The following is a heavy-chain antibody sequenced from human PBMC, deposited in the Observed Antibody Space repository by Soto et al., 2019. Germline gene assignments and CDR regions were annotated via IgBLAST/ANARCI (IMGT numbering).Heavy chain of an antibody. Sequence: SETLSLTCTVSGGSISSGIYCWGWIRQPPGKGLDWIGSIYYSGSTYYTPSLKSRVTISVDTSKNQFSLKLSSVTAADTAVYYCARGPLGDFWSGYYDAFDIWGQGTMVTVSS. J-gene: IGHJ3*02. V-gene: IGHV4-39*01. CDR3: ARGPLGDFWSGYYDAFDI. CDR2: IYYSGST. D-gene: IGHD3-3*01. CDR1: GGSISSGIYC.